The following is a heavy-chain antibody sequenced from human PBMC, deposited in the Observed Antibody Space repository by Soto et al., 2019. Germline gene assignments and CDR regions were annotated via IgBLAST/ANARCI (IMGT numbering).Heavy chain of an antibody. J-gene: IGHJ5*02. CDR1: GYTFTSYG. CDR2: ISAYNGNT. D-gene: IGHD3-16*02. CDR3: ARGQIWGSYRSREDVNWFDP. V-gene: IGHV1-18*01. Sequence: QVPLVQSGAEVKKPGASVKVSCKASGYTFTSYGISWVRQAPGQGLEWMGWISAYNGNTNYAQKLQGRVTMTTDTSTSTAYMELRSLRSDDTAVYYCARGQIWGSYRSREDVNWFDPWGQGTLVTVSS.